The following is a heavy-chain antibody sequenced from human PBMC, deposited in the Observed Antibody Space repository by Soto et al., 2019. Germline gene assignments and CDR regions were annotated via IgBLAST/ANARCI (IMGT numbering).Heavy chain of an antibody. D-gene: IGHD3-10*01. J-gene: IGHJ1*01. CDR3: ARDMWFGDLSPFQH. CDR2: ISAYNVTI. CDR1: GYNFFTYA. V-gene: IGHV1-18*01. Sequence: QVELVQSGAEAKKPGASVKVSCKTSGYNFFTYALSWVRQAPGRGLEWIGWISAYNVTIKYAQKCENRVTLTTDTSTSTAYMEMRSLRSDDTAIYYCARDMWFGDLSPFQHWGLGTPVTVSS.